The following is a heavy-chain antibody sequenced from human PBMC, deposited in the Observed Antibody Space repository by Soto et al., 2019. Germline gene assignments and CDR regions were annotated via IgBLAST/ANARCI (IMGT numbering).Heavy chain of an antibody. CDR2: INQEGSEK. D-gene: IGHD3-16*01. V-gene: IGHV3-7*05. J-gene: IGHJ6*02. CDR1: GFTFSNYW. CDR3: ARGGQHFRNPLWDNYYYGMDV. Sequence: EAQLVESGGGSVQPGGSLRLSCTASGFTFSNYWRSWVRQAPGKGLEWVANINQEGSEKDYVDSVKGRFTISRDYAKNSLFLQMNSLRAEDTAVYYCARGGQHFRNPLWDNYYYGMDVWGQGTTVTVSS.